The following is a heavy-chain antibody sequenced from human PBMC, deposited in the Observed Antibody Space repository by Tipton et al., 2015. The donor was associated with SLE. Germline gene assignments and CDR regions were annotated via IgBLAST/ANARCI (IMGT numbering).Heavy chain of an antibody. D-gene: IGHD6-19*01. CDR2: INWNGGSS. CDR1: GFIFDDYG. Sequence: SLRLSCAASGFIFDDYGMSWVRQAPGKGLEWVSGINWNGGSSGYVDSVKGRFTISRDNAKNSLYLQMNSLRAEETALYHCARVRAAVAGMRGDAFDIWGQGTMVTVSS. J-gene: IGHJ3*02. V-gene: IGHV3-20*01. CDR3: ARVRAAVAGMRGDAFDI.